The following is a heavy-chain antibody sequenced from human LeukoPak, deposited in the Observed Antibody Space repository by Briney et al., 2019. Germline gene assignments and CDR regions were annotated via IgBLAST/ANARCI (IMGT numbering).Heavy chain of an antibody. D-gene: IGHD6-19*01. Sequence: GGSLRLSCAASGFTFSSYAMSWVRQAPGKGLEWVSAISGSGGSTYYADSVKGRFTISRDNAKNPLYLQMNSLRAEDTAVYYCAPAVAGTIDYWGQGTLVTVSS. J-gene: IGHJ4*02. CDR2: ISGSGGST. V-gene: IGHV3-23*01. CDR3: APAVAGTIDY. CDR1: GFTFSSYA.